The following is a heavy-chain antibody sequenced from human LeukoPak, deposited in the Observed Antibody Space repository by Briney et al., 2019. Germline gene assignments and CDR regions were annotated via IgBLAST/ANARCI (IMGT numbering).Heavy chain of an antibody. Sequence: QPRGSLLLSCAATGFIFRSYAMIWARPAPGKGLEWVSTISGGDTSTFYADSVKGRFTISRDNSKNTLYLQMNNLRAEDTAVYYCAKNLNGGNTHSDYWGQGTLVTVSS. V-gene: IGHV3-23*01. CDR2: ISGGDTST. CDR1: GFIFRSYA. J-gene: IGHJ4*02. CDR3: AKNLNGGNTHSDY. D-gene: IGHD4-23*01.